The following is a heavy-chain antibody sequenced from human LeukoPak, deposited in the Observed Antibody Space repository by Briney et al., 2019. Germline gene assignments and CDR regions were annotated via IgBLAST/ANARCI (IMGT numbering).Heavy chain of an antibody. CDR2: INHSGST. Sequence: PSETLSLTCAVYGGSFSGYYWSWIRQPPGKGLEWIGEINHSGSTNYNPSLKSRVTISVDTSKNQFSLKLSSVTAADTAVYYCASVAATEFDYWGQGTLVTVSS. CDR3: ASVAATEFDY. D-gene: IGHD2-15*01. J-gene: IGHJ4*02. CDR1: GGSFSGYY. V-gene: IGHV4-34*01.